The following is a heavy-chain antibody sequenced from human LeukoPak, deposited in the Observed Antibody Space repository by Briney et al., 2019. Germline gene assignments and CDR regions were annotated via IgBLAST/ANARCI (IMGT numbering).Heavy chain of an antibody. CDR2: ISSSSSYI. CDR3: TRLNYDILTGYYPFDY. V-gene: IGHV3-21*03. D-gene: IGHD3-9*01. J-gene: IGHJ4*02. CDR1: GFTFSSYS. Sequence: GGSLRLSCAASGFTFSSYSMNWVRQAPGKGLEWVSSISSSSSYIYYADSVKGRFTISRDNAKNSLYLQMNSLKTEDTAVYYCTRLNYDILTGYYPFDYWGQGTLVTVSS.